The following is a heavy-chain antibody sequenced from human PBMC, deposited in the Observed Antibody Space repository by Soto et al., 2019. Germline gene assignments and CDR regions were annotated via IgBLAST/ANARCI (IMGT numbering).Heavy chain of an antibody. J-gene: IGHJ3*01. CDR3: TAPSGGHTVNR. Sequence: EVQLEESGGGLVQPGGSLRLSCAASGFTFSRFWMHWVRQAPGKGLVWVSRISPDGRNTVYADSVKGRFTISRDNAKNTLYLQINSRRAEDSAFYFCTAPSGGHTVNRWGQGARVTVSS. CDR2: ISPDGRNT. D-gene: IGHD2-15*01. V-gene: IGHV3-74*01. CDR1: GFTFSRFW.